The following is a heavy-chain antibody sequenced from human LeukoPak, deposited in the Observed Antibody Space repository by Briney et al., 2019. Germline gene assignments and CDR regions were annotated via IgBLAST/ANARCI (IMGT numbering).Heavy chain of an antibody. CDR2: INPNSGGT. V-gene: IGHV1-2*06. J-gene: IGHJ4*02. Sequence: ASVKVSCKASGYTFTGYYMHWVRQAPGQGLEWMGRINPNSGGTNYAQKFRGRVTMTRDTSISTAYMELSRLRSDDTAVYYCARDRRSITGTTDFDYWGQGTLVTVSS. D-gene: IGHD1-7*01. CDR1: GYTFTGYY. CDR3: ARDRRSITGTTDFDY.